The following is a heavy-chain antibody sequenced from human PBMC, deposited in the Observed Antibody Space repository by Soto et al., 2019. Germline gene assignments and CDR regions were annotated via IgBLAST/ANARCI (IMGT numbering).Heavy chain of an antibody. CDR2: INPNSGGT. CDR3: ARGYCSGGSCYQNYYYYYMDV. CDR1: GYTFTGYY. J-gene: IGHJ6*03. Sequence: ASVKVSCKASGYTFTGYYMHWVRQAPGQGLEWMGWINPNSGGTNYAQKFQGWVTMTRDTSISTAYMELSRLRSDDTAVYYCARGYCSGGSCYQNYYYYYMDVWGKGTTVTGSS. V-gene: IGHV1-2*04. D-gene: IGHD2-15*01.